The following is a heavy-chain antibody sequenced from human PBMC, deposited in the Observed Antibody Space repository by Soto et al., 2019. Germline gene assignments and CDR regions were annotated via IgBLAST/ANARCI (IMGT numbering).Heavy chain of an antibody. D-gene: IGHD6-19*01. Sequence: EVQLVESGGGVVRPGGSMRLSGAASGFNFDDYGMSWVRQAPGKGLEWVSGINWNGGSTGYADSVKGRFTISRDNAKNSLDLQMHSLGAEDKALYHCARGGSSGWYSPPPRDWGQGTLVTVSS. V-gene: IGHV3-20*01. CDR1: GFNFDDYG. CDR2: INWNGGST. J-gene: IGHJ4*02. CDR3: ARGGSSGWYSPPPRD.